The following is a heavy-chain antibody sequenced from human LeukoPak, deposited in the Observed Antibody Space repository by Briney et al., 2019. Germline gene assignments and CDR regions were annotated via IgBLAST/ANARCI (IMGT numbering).Heavy chain of an antibody. D-gene: IGHD4-23*01. CDR3: AGGGGNWGAAFDI. CDR1: GYTFTSYY. J-gene: IGHJ3*02. CDR2: INPSGGST. V-gene: IGHV1-46*01. Sequence: ASVKVSCKASGYTFTSYYMHWVRQAPGQGLEWMGIINPSGGSTSYAQKFQGRVTVTRYTSTSTVYMELSSLRSEDTAVYYCAGGGGNWGAAFDIWGQGTIVTVSS.